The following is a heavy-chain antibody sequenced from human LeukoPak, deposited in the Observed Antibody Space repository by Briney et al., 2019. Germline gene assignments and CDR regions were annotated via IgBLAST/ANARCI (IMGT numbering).Heavy chain of an antibody. J-gene: IGHJ4*02. Sequence: GGSLRLSCTASGFTFTNYGMTWVRQAPGKGLEWVSAIAIGADTTYYADSVKGRFTISRDNSKSTLYLQMNGLGVEDTGIYYCAKEIRANDYWGQGTLVTVSS. D-gene: IGHD4/OR15-4a*01. CDR1: GFTFTNYG. CDR2: IAIGADTT. CDR3: AKEIRANDY. V-gene: IGHV3-23*01.